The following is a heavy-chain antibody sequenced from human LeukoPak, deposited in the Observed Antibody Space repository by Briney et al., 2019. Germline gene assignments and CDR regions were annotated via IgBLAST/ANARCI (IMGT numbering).Heavy chain of an antibody. CDR3: ARTRIAVAGFDY. V-gene: IGHV2-70*01. J-gene: IGHJ4*02. Sequence: SGPALVHPSPTLTLTFTIYGFSFSRHGMCVSWIRHPPGKALGWLGLIDLDDDKKNCTSLKTRLTISKDTSNNQVVLTMTNMDPVDTATYYCARTRIAVAGFDYWGQGTLVTVSS. D-gene: IGHD6-19*01. CDR2: IDLDDDK. CDR1: GFSFSRHGMC.